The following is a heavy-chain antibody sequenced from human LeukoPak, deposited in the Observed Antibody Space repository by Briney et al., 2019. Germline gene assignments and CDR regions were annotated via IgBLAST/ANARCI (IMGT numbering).Heavy chain of an antibody. V-gene: IGHV3-21*01. CDR1: GFTFSTYA. CDR3: ARDERYYDFWSGYPTPNWFDP. D-gene: IGHD3-3*01. J-gene: IGHJ5*02. CDR2: ISSSSSYI. Sequence: GGTLRLSCAASGFTFSTYAMSWVRQAPGKGLEWVSSISSSSSYIYYADSVKGRFTISRDNAKNSLYLQMNSLRAEDTAVYYCARDERYYDFWSGYPTPNWFDPWGQGTLVTVSS.